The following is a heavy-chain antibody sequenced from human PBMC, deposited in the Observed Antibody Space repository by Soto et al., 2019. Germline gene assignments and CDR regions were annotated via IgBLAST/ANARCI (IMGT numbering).Heavy chain of an antibody. CDR1: GGSISSGGYY. CDR2: TYNSVST. CDR3: ARDKDRLQLGGNYYYGMDV. D-gene: IGHD5-12*01. V-gene: IGHV4-31*03. Sequence: SETLSLTCTVSGGSISSGGYYWSWIRQNPGKGLEWIGYTYNSVSTYYNPSLKSRVTISVDTSKNQFSLKLTSVTAADTAVYYCARDKDRLQLGGNYYYGMDVWGQGTTVTVSS. J-gene: IGHJ6*02.